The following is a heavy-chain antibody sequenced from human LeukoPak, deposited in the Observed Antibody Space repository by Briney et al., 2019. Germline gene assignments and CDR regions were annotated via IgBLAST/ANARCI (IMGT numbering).Heavy chain of an antibody. D-gene: IGHD6-19*01. CDR1: GFRFTNYW. CDR2: IKSDGSDK. J-gene: IGHJ4*02. CDR3: AKNGGWTFGY. Sequence: QPGGSLRLSCAASGFRFTNYWMTWVRQAPGKGLEWVAIIKSDGSDKYYVDSVKGRFTISRDNAKNSLYLQMNSLRAEDTAFYYCAKNGGWTFGYWGQGILVTVSS. V-gene: IGHV3-7*03.